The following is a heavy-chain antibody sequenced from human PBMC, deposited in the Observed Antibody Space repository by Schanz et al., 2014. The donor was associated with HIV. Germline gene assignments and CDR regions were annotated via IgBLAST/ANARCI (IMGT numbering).Heavy chain of an antibody. CDR1: GFIFNNYA. Sequence: VQLVESGGGVVQPGRSLRLSCAASGFIFNNYAMNWVRQAPGKGLEWVSGITDNGADTYYADSVKGRFTISRDNSKNTLYLQMNSLRAEDTAVYYCAKCPTMVRGTGMDVWGQGTTVTVSS. CDR3: AKCPTMVRGTGMDV. V-gene: IGHV3-23*04. CDR2: ITDNGADT. J-gene: IGHJ6*02. D-gene: IGHD3-10*01.